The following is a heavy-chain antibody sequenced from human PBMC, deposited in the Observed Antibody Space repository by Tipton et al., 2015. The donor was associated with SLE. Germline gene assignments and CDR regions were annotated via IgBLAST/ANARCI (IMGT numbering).Heavy chain of an antibody. V-gene: IGHV4-61*10. D-gene: IGHD6-13*01. CDR3: ARVVKGSSWYWFDP. J-gene: IGHJ5*02. Sequence: TLSLTCTVSGGSISSGSYYWSWIRQPAGKGLEWIGYIYYSGSTNYNPSLKSRVTISVDTSKNQFSLKLSSVTAADTAMYYCARVVKGSSWYWFDPWGQGTLVTVSS. CDR1: GGSISSGSYY. CDR2: IYYSGST.